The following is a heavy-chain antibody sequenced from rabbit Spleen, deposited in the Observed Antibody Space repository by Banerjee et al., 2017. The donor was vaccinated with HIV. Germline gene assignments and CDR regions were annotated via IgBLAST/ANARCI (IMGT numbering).Heavy chain of an antibody. CDR3: ERDPTYASSFSDNIPNL. CDR1: GFDFRTYY. Sequence: GGGVGQPGGSLKLSCKASGFDFRTYYMSWVRQAPGKGLEWIGYIDAIIGTTYFEGWVNDRFKISSHTAKNSLYLQLITMTTADTAAYFCERDPTYASSFSDNIPNLWGQGTLVTVS. CDR2: IDAIIGTT. V-gene: IGHV1S7*01. J-gene: IGHJ4*01. D-gene: IGHD1-1*01.